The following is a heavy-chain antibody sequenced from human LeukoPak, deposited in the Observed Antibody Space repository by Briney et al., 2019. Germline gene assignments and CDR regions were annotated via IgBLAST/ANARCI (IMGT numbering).Heavy chain of an antibody. CDR3: AAEELQTDYYYGMDV. J-gene: IGHJ6*02. Sequence: SVKVSFKASGFTFTSSAMQWVRQARGQRLEWVGWIVVGSGNTNYAQKFQERVTITRDMSTSTDYMELSSLRSEDTAVYYCAAEELQTDYYYGMDVWGQGTTVTVSS. V-gene: IGHV1-58*02. CDR1: GFTFTSSA. CDR2: IVVGSGNT. D-gene: IGHD1-7*01.